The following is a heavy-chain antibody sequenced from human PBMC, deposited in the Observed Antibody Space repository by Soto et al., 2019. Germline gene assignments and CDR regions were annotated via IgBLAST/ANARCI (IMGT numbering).Heavy chain of an antibody. CDR2: ISSTGSYA. D-gene: IGHD6-6*01. J-gene: IGHJ4*02. CDR3: ARDSSITPRPLDY. Sequence: GGSLRLSCAASGFTFRDYYMSWIRQAPGRGLEWVSYISSTGSYAKYADSVKGRFTISRDNAKNSLYLQMNSLRAEDTAVYYCARDSSITPRPLDYWGQGTPVTVSS. V-gene: IGHV3-11*06. CDR1: GFTFRDYY.